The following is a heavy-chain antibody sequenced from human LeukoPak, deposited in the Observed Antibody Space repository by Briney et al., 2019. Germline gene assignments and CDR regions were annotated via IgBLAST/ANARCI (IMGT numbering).Heavy chain of an antibody. CDR3: ARSGIGRGFDI. D-gene: IGHD2/OR15-2a*01. CDR1: GFTFSNYE. V-gene: IGHV3-48*03. CDR2: VSTGGSTI. Sequence: QPGGSLRLSCAASGFTFSNYEMNWVRQAPGKGLEWVSYVSTGGSTIYYADSVKGRFTVSRDNAKNSLYLQMNSLRAEDTAVYYCARSGIGRGFDIWGRGATVTVSS. J-gene: IGHJ3*02.